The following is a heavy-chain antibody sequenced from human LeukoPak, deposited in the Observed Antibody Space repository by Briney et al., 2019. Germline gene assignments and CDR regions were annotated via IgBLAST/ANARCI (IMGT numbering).Heavy chain of an antibody. D-gene: IGHD6-19*01. Sequence: EASVKVSCKASGYTFTGYYMHWVRQAPGQGLEWMGWINPNSGGTNYAQKFQGRVTMTRDTSISTAYMELSRPRSDDTAVYYCARVAAVAGKDYWGQGTLVTVSS. CDR1: GYTFTGYY. J-gene: IGHJ4*02. V-gene: IGHV1-2*02. CDR2: INPNSGGT. CDR3: ARVAAVAGKDY.